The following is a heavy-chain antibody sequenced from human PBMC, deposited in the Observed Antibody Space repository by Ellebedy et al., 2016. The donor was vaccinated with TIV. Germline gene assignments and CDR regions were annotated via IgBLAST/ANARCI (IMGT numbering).Heavy chain of an antibody. CDR2: ISGSGEDT. CDR1: GFTFSSYA. V-gene: IGHV3-23*01. Sequence: GGSLRLXCAASGFTFSSYAMSWVRQAPGKGLEWVSAISGSGEDTYYADSVKGRFTVSRDNSKNTLYMQMDSLRVEDTAVYYCAKDFRLEYQFWGPGTMVTVSS. J-gene: IGHJ3*01. D-gene: IGHD1-1*01. CDR3: AKDFRLEYQF.